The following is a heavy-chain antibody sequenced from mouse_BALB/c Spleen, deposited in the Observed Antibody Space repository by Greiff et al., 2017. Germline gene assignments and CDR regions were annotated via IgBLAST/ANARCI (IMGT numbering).Heavy chain of an antibody. CDR3: ARDYVFAY. CDR2: ISYDGSN. Sequence: EVKLEESGPGLVKPSQSLSLTCSVTGYSITSGYYWNWIRQFPGNKLEWMGYISYDGSNNYNPSLKNRISITRDTSKNQFFLKLNSVTTEDTATYYCARDYVFAYWGQGTLVTVSA. J-gene: IGHJ3*01. CDR1: GYSITSGYY. V-gene: IGHV3-6*02. D-gene: IGHD2-12*01.